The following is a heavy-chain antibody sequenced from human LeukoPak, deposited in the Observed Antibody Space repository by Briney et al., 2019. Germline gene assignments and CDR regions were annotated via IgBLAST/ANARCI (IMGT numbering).Heavy chain of an antibody. V-gene: IGHV1-2*02. CDR3: ARDGELRYSQGGLDN. CDR1: GYTFTGYY. CDR2: INPNSGGT. J-gene: IGHJ4*02. D-gene: IGHD3-9*01. Sequence: ASVKVSCKASGYTFTGYYMHWVRQAPGQGLEWMGWINPNSGGTNYAQKFQGRLTVTRDTPISTAYMELSRLTSDDSAVYFCARDGELRYSQGGLDNWGQGTLVSVSS.